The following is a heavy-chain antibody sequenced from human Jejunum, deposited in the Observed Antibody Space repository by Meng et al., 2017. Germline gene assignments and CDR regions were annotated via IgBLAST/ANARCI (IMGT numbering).Heavy chain of an antibody. CDR2: ISPNSGGT. Sequence: ASVKVSCKASGYTFPDYYIHWLRQAPGQGLEWMGWISPNSGGTLYAQKFQGAVTMTRDTSITTAYMKLRGLRSDDTAVYYCVRGERNYGGKSGVFFDYWGQGSLVTVSS. CDR3: VRGERNYGGKSGVFFDY. D-gene: IGHD4-23*01. V-gene: IGHV1-2*02. CDR1: GYTFPDYY. J-gene: IGHJ4*02.